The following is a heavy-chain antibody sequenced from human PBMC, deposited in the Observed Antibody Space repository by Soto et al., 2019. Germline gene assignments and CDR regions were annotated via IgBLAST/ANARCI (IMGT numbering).Heavy chain of an antibody. V-gene: IGHV5-51*01. CDR3: AGPDYNTWSSYHYYYYGMDV. CDR2: IYPGDSNT. J-gene: IGHJ6*02. CDR1: GYKFTRYW. Sequence: GESMKISCKASGYKFTRYWIAWVRQMPGKGLEWMGIIYPGDSNTKYSPSFQGQVTISADKSISTAYLQWSSLKASDTAMYYCAGPDYNTWSSYHYYYYGMDVWGQGTTGTVSS. D-gene: IGHD3-3*01.